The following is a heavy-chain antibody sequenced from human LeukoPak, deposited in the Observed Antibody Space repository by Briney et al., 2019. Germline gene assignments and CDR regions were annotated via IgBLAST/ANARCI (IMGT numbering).Heavy chain of an antibody. J-gene: IGHJ4*02. CDR3: ARVDGGSTCPHY. CDR2: IKQDGSET. Sequence: GGSLRLSCAASGFTFSTYWMTWVRQAPGKGLEWVANIKQDGSETYYVDSVKGRFTTSRDNAKNSLYLQMNSLRAEDTAVYYCARVDGGSTCPHYWGQGTLVTVSS. CDR1: GFTFSTYW. V-gene: IGHV3-7*01. D-gene: IGHD6-13*01.